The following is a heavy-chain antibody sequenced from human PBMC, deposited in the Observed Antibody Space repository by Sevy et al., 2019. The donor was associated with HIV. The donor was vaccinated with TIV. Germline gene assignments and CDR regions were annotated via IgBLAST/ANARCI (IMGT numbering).Heavy chain of an antibody. CDR1: GFTFSSYS. CDR2: ISSSSSTI. D-gene: IGHD3-9*01. CDR3: AREKELPVNYDILTGYYSSYSPNWFDP. V-gene: IGHV3-48*02. J-gene: IGHJ5*02. Sequence: GGSLRLSCAASGFTFSSYSMNWVRQAPGKGLEWVSYISSSSSTIYYADSVKGRFTISRDNAKNSLYLQMNSLRDEDTAVYYCAREKELPVNYDILTGYYSSYSPNWFDPWGQGTLVTVSS.